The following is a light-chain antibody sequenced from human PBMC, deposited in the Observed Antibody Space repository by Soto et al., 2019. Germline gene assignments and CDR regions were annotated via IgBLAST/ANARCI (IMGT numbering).Light chain of an antibody. J-gene: IGLJ1*01. CDR1: SSDVGGYNF. CDR2: DVT. V-gene: IGLV2-11*01. Sequence: QSALTQPRSVSGSPGXSXTISCTGTSSDVGGYNFVSWYQQHPGKAPKFMIYDVTKRPSGVPDRFSGSKSGNTASLTISGLQAEYEADYYCCSYVGSYTSYVFGTGSKVTVL. CDR3: CSYVGSYTSYV.